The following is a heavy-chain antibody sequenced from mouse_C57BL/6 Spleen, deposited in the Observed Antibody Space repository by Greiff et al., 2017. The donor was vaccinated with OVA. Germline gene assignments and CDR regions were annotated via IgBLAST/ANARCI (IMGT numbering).Heavy chain of an antibody. CDR2: IWSGGST. D-gene: IGHD2-5*01. CDR1: GFSLTSYG. Sequence: VKVVESGPGLVQPSQSLSITCTVSGFSLTSYGVHWVRQSPGKGLEWLGVIWSGGSTDYNAAFISRLSISKDNSKSQVFFKMNSLQADDTAIYYCARNGGSNYDWYFDVWGTGTTVTVSS. CDR3: ARNGGSNYDWYFDV. J-gene: IGHJ1*03. V-gene: IGHV2-2*01.